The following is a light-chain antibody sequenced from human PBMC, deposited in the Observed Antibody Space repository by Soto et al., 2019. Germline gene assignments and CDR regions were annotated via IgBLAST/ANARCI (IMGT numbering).Light chain of an antibody. CDR3: QQRSNWPRT. Sequence: EIVWTQAPATLSLSRGERANLSCRASQSVSSYLAWYQQKPGQAPRLLIYDASNRATGIPARFSGSGSGTDFTLTISSLEPEDFAVYYCQQRSNWPRTFGQGTKGDIK. CDR1: QSVSSY. J-gene: IGKJ1*01. V-gene: IGKV3-11*01. CDR2: DAS.